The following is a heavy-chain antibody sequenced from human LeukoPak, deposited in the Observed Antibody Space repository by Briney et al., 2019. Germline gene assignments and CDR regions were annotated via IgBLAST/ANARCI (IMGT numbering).Heavy chain of an antibody. CDR2: INPNSGGT. Sequence: GASVKVSCKASGYTFTGYYMHWVRQTPGQGLEWMGWINPNSGGTNYAQKFQGRVTLTRDTSISTAYMELSRLRSDDTAVYYCAILVVAATFDYWGQGTLVTVSS. J-gene: IGHJ4*02. CDR3: AILVVAATFDY. CDR1: GYTFTGYY. V-gene: IGHV1-2*02. D-gene: IGHD2-15*01.